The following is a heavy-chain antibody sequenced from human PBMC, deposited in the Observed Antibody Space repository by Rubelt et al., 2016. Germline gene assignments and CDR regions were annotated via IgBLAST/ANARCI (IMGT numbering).Heavy chain of an antibody. CDR2: LNPKTGNS. CDR3: ARAIGLRYFDY. CDR1: GYTFIDYD. V-gene: IGHV1-8*01. D-gene: IGHD3/OR15-3a*01. J-gene: IGHJ4*02. Sequence: QVQLVQSGAAVEKPGASVKVSCKASGYTFIDYDINWVRQATGQGLEWMGWLNPKTGNSAFAQKFQGRVTVTRNPSISTAYMELGKLRSEDTAVYFCARAIGLRYFDYWGQGTLVTVSS.